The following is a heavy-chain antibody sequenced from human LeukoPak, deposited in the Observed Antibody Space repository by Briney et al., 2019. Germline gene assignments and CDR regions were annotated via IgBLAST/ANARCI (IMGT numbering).Heavy chain of an antibody. CDR2: IHHSGST. J-gene: IGHJ4*02. Sequence: SETLSLTCTISGYSISSGYHWGWIRQPPGKGLEWIGSIHHSGSTYYNPSLKSRVTISVDTSKNQFSLKLGSVTAAETAVYYCARVNWISDYWGQGTLVTVSS. CDR3: ARVNWISDY. CDR1: GYSISSGYH. D-gene: IGHD1-20*01. V-gene: IGHV4-38-2*02.